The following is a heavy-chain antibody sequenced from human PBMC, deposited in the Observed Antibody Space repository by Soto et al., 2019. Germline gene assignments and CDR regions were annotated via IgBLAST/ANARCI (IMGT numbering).Heavy chain of an antibody. V-gene: IGHV3-23*01. Sequence: GGSLRLSCAASGFTFSSYAMSWVRQAPGKGLEWVSAISGSGGSTYYADSVKGRFTISRDNSKNTLYLQMNSLRAEDTAVYYCAIVFYYDSSGHFDDWGQGSLVTVYS. D-gene: IGHD3-22*01. CDR2: ISGSGGST. CDR3: AIVFYYDSSGHFDD. CDR1: GFTFSSYA. J-gene: IGHJ4*02.